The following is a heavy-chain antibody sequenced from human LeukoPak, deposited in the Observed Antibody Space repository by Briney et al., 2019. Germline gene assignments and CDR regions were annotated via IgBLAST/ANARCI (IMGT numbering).Heavy chain of an antibody. CDR1: GFSFSGHW. V-gene: IGHV3-74*01. D-gene: IGHD3-3*01. CDR2: ISPTGSTT. CDR3: AKVYYDFWSGSNYFDY. Sequence: GGSLRLSCTASGFSFSGHWMHWARQLPGKGLVWVSRISPTGSTTSYADSVKCRFTVSRDNSKNTLYLQMNSLRAEDTAVYYCAKVYYDFWSGSNYFDYWGQGTLVTVSS. J-gene: IGHJ4*02.